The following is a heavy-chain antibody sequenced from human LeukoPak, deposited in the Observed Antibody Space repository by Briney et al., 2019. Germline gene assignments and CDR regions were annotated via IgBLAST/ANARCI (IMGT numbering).Heavy chain of an antibody. CDR1: GFTFSSYS. CDR3: ARGVPLHIVVVPAASDAFDI. J-gene: IGHJ3*02. V-gene: IGHV3-21*01. CDR2: ISSSSSYI. D-gene: IGHD2-2*01. Sequence: GGSLRLSCAASGFTFSSYSMNWVRQAPGKGLEWVSSISSSSSYIYYADSVKGRFTISRDNAKNSLYLQMNSLRAEDTAVYYCARGVPLHIVVVPAASDAFDIWGQGTMVTVSS.